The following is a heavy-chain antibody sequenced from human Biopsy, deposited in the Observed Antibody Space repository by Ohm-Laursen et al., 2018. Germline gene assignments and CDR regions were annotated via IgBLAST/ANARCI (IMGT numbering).Heavy chain of an antibody. CDR1: GYTFISYD. D-gene: IGHD5-24*01. CDR3: VKATDGKRYGMDV. CDR2: MNPNSGKT. V-gene: IGHV1-8*01. Sequence: ASVKVSCKASGYTFISYDIDWVRQATGQGLEWMGWMNPNSGKTGYAQKFQGRVTMTRDTSISTVYMELKSLTSDDTAVYYCVKATDGKRYGMDVWGQGTTVTVSS. J-gene: IGHJ6*02.